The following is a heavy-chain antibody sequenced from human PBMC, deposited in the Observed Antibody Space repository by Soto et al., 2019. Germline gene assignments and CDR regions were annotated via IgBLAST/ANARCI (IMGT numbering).Heavy chain of an antibody. CDR2: IYWDDDK. CDR1: GFSLSTSEEG. Sequence: SGPTLVNPTQTLTLTCTFSGFSLSTSEEGVGWIRQPPGKALEWLALIYWDDDKRYSPSLRSRLTITKDTSKNQVVLTLTNMDPVDTATYYCAHRVHWRPSDWPLGWFVSWGQGTLVTVSS. J-gene: IGHJ5*01. V-gene: IGHV2-5*02. D-gene: IGHD3-9*01. CDR3: AHRVHWRPSDWPLGWFVS.